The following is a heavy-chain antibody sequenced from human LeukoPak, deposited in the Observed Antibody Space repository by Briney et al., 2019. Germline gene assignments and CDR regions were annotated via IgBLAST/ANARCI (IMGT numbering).Heavy chain of an antibody. J-gene: IGHJ4*02. D-gene: IGHD1-26*01. CDR3: ARGYRWEQLPFDY. CDR1: GFTFSSYG. V-gene: IGHV3-30*03. CDR2: ISYDGSNK. Sequence: GGSLRLSCAASGFTFSSYGMHWVRQAPGKGLEWVAVISYDGSNKYYADSVKGRFTISRDNSKNTLYLQMNSLRAEDTAVYYCARGYRWEQLPFDYWGQGTLVTASS.